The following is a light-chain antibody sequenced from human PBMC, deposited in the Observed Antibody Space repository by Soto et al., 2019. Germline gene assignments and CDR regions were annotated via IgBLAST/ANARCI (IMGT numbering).Light chain of an antibody. Sequence: DIRMTQSASTLSASLGDRVTITCRASQNIYTWLAWYQQKPGKAPKLLIYEASSLETGVPSRFSGSGSGTESTLTISSLKPDDFATDYCQRYNTFWTFGQGTKVDIK. J-gene: IGKJ1*01. CDR2: EAS. V-gene: IGKV1-5*03. CDR3: QRYNTFWT. CDR1: QNIYTW.